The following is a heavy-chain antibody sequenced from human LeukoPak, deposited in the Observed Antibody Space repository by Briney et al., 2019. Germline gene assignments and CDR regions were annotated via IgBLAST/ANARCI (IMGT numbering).Heavy chain of an antibody. CDR3: ARAISYGYGNPPDY. Sequence: GGSLRLSCAASGFTFSSYSMNWVRQAPGKGLEWVSSISSSSSYIYYADSVKGRFTISRDNAKNSLYLQMNSLRAEDTAVYYCARAISYGYGNPPDYWGQGTLVTVSS. CDR1: GFTFSSYS. D-gene: IGHD5-18*01. V-gene: IGHV3-21*01. J-gene: IGHJ4*02. CDR2: ISSSSSYI.